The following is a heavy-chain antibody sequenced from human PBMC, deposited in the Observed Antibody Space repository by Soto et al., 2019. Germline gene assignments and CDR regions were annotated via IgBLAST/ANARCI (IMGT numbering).Heavy chain of an antibody. D-gene: IGHD2-21*01. CDR3: ARVPGYSIGDL. CDR2: INAGNGNT. V-gene: IGHV1-3*01. Sequence: QVQLVQSGAEVKKPGDTMKVSCKASGYTFTSYAMHWVRQAPGQRLEWMGWINAGNGNTKYSQKFQGRVTITRDTSASTAYMELSSLRSEDTAVYYCARVPGYSIGDLWGRGTLVTVSS. CDR1: GYTFTSYA. J-gene: IGHJ2*01.